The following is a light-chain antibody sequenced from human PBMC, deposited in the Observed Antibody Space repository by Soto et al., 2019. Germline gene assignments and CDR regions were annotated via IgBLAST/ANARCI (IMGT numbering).Light chain of an antibody. CDR3: LQHNSYPIT. Sequence: DIQLTQSPSSLAASVGDRVTITCRASQDIINNLGWYQQKPGKAPQRLIYSASSLVRGVPSRFSGSGSGTEFNLTINRLQPNDFAPDYCLQHNSYPITFGGGTRVEIK. CDR2: SAS. V-gene: IGKV1-17*01. CDR1: QDIINN. J-gene: IGKJ4*01.